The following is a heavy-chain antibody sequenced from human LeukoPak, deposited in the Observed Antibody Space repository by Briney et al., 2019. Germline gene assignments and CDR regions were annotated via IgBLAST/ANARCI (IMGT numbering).Heavy chain of an antibody. CDR2: IYYSGST. D-gene: IGHD3-22*01. Sequence: SETLSLTCTVSGGSISSYYWRWIRQPPGKGLEWIGYIYYSGSTNYNPSLKSRVTISVDTSKNQFSLKLSSVTAADTAVYYCARDYYGTFDYWGQGTLVTVSS. V-gene: IGHV4-59*01. CDR1: GGSISSYY. CDR3: ARDYYGTFDY. J-gene: IGHJ4*02.